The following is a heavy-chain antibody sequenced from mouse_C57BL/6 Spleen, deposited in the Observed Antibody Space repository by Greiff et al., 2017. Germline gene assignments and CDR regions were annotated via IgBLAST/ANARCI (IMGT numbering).Heavy chain of an antibody. V-gene: IGHV1-76*01. CDR3: ARYYYGSSYGYYAMDY. CDR2: IYPGSGNT. J-gene: IGHJ4*01. Sequence: VQLQQSGAELVRPGASVKLSCKASGYTFTDYYINWVKQRPGQGLEWIARIYPGSGNTYYNEKFKGKATLTAEKSSSTAYMQLSSLTSEDSAVYFCARYYYGSSYGYYAMDYWGQGTSVTVSS. CDR1: GYTFTDYY. D-gene: IGHD1-1*01.